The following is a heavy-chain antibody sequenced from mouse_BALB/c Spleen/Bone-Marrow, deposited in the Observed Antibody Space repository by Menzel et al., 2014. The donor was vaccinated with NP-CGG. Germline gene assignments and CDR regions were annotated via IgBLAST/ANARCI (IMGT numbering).Heavy chain of an antibody. D-gene: IGHD2-4*01. CDR3: TRKGALITHYYAMDY. CDR1: GFTFSSFG. Sequence: EVKAVESGGGLVQPGGSRKLSCAASGFTFSSFGMHWVRQAPEKGLEWVAYISSGSSTIYYADTVKGRFTISRDNPKNTLFLQMTSLRSEDTAIYYCTRKGALITHYYAMDYWGQGASVT. CDR2: ISSGSSTI. J-gene: IGHJ4*01. V-gene: IGHV5-17*02.